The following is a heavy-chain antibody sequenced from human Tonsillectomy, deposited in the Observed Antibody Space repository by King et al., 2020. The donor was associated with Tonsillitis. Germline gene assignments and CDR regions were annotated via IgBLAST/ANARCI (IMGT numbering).Heavy chain of an antibody. CDR1: GFTFSDYY. V-gene: IGHV3-11*01. Sequence: VQLVQSGGGLVKPGGSLRLSCAASGFTFSDYYMNWIRQAPGKGLEWVSYIGSSGSTIYYADSVKGRFTISRDNAKNSLYLQMNSLRAEDTAVYYCARDSRVGGDFWGGYQGHWFDPWGQGTLVTVSS. CDR2: IGSSGSTI. J-gene: IGHJ5*02. D-gene: IGHD3-3*01. CDR3: ARDSRVGGDFWGGYQGHWFDP.